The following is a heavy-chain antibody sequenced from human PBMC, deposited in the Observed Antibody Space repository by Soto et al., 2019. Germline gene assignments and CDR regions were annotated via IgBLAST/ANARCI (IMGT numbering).Heavy chain of an antibody. D-gene: IGHD6-13*01. CDR3: SGGGRGYSGSYNLYDAFNI. J-gene: IGHJ3*02. V-gene: IGHV4-61*01. CDR2: IYYSGST. CDR1: GGSISSGSYY. Sequence: SEILSLTCTVSGGSISSGSYYCSWIRQPPGKGLEWIGYIYYSGSTNYNPSLKSRVTISVATSKNQFSLKLSSVTAADTAGYYRSGGGRGYSGSYNLYDAFNIWGQGTMVTVSS.